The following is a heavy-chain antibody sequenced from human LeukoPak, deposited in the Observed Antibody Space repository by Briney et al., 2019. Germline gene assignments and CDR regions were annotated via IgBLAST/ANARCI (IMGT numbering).Heavy chain of an antibody. V-gene: IGHV3-74*01. J-gene: IGHJ5*02. CDR1: GFTFNSYW. CDR3: VSDLCGGDDQ. Sequence: GGSLRLSCAASGFTFNSYWMHWVRQAPGKGLVWVSRIDVDGKTIDYADSVKGRFTISRDNAKDTLYLQMSSLRDEDTAVYYCVSDLCGGDDQWGRGTLVTVSS. D-gene: IGHD3-3*01. CDR2: IDVDGKTI.